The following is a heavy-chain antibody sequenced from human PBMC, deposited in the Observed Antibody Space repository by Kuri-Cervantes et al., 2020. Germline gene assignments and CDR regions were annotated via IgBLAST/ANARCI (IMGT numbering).Heavy chain of an antibody. V-gene: IGHV1-2*02. CDR2: INPNSGGT. D-gene: IGHD2-2*01. Sequence: ASVKVSCKASGYTFTGYYMHWVRQAPGQGLEWMGWINPNSGGTNYAQKFQGRVTMIRDTSISTAYMELSRLRSDDTAVYYCARCRYCSSTSWKGWFDPWGQGALVTVSS. CDR1: GYTFTGYY. J-gene: IGHJ5*02. CDR3: ARCRYCSSTSWKGWFDP.